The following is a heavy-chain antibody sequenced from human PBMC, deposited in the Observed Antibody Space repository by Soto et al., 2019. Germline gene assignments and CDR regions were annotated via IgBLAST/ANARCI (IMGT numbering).Heavy chain of an antibody. CDR3: AGGGDYGDPGAFDI. CDR2: IYYSGST. V-gene: IGHV4-31*03. CDR1: GGSISRGGYY. J-gene: IGHJ3*02. Sequence: SETLSLTCTVSGGSISRGGYYWSWIRQHPGKGLEWIGYIYYSGSTYYNPSLKSRVTISVDTSKNQFSLKLSSVTAADTAVYYCAGGGDYGDPGAFDIWAQGTMVTVSS. D-gene: IGHD4-17*01.